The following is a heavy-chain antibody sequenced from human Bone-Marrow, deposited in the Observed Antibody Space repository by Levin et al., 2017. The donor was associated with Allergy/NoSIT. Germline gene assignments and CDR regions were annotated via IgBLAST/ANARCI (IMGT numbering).Heavy chain of an antibody. CDR1: GGSISSGTYY. Sequence: SQTLSLTCTVSGGSISSGTYYWGWIRQPPGKGLEWIGNIYYSGSTYYNPSLKSRVTISVDTSKNQFSLKLSSVTAADTAVYYCARRVYSYGLFDYWGQGTLVTVSS. D-gene: IGHD5-18*01. V-gene: IGHV4-39*01. J-gene: IGHJ4*02. CDR2: IYYSGST. CDR3: ARRVYSYGLFDY.